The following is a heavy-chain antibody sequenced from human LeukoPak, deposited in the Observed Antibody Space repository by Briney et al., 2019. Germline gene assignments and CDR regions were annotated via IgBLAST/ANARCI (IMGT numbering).Heavy chain of an antibody. Sequence: SETLSLTCALHVGSLCGNYWNCIRQTPGKGPEWLGHIYYDGHTNYNPSLESRLTISVDSSKNQFALTLRSVTAADAAVYYCAVLMRHDGIDVWGQGTTVTVSS. CDR2: IYYDGHT. D-gene: IGHD3-9*01. J-gene: IGHJ6*02. CDR1: VGSLCGNY. V-gene: IGHV4-34*01. CDR3: AVLMRHDGIDV.